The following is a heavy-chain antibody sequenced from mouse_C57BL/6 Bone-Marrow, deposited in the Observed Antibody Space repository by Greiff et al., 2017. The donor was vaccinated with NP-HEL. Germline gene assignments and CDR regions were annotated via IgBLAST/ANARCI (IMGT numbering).Heavy chain of an antibody. V-gene: IGHV1-69*01. CDR3: AREGLAHFDY. CDR1: GYTLTSYW. J-gene: IGHJ2*01. CDR2: IDPSDSYT. Sequence: VQLQQPGAELVMPGASVKLSCKASGYTLTSYWMHWVKQRPGQGLEWIGEIDPSDSYTNYNQKFKGKSTLTVDKSSSTAYMQLSSLTSEDSAVYYCAREGLAHFDYWGQGTTLTVSS. D-gene: IGHD3-3*01.